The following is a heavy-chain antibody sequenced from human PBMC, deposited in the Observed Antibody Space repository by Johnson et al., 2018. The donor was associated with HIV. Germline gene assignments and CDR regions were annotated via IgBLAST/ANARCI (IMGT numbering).Heavy chain of an antibody. Sequence: VQLVESGGGIVRPGGSLRLSCVASGFTFDDYGMSWVRQGPGKGLEWVTGINWSGDSTEYADAVKGRFPVSRDNARNSLYLQINGLRAEDTAFYYCARGKGAAAGLDAFDIWGQGTMVTVSS. CDR1: GFTFDDYG. J-gene: IGHJ3*02. CDR3: ARGKGAAAGLDAFDI. CDR2: INWSGDST. D-gene: IGHD6-13*01. V-gene: IGHV3-20*04.